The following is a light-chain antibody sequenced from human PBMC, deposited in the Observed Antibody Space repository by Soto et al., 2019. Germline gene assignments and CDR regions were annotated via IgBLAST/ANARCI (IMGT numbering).Light chain of an antibody. CDR3: QHYNSYSEA. CDR2: KAS. J-gene: IGKJ1*01. V-gene: IGKV1-5*03. CDR1: QTISSW. Sequence: DNQMTQSPSTLAGSVGDRVTITCRASQTISSWLAWYQQKPGKAPKLLIYKASTLKSGVPSRFSGSGSGTEFTLTISSLQPDDFATYYCQHYNSYSEAFGQGT.